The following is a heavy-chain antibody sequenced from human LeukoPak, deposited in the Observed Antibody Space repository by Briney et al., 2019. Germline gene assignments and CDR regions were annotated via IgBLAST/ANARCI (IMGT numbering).Heavy chain of an antibody. V-gene: IGHV4-34*01. Sequence: SETLSLTCTVYGGPFRGYHWTWIRQSPGKGLEWIGEINHTGSTNYNPSLKSRVTISVDTSKSQFSLRLNSLAAADTAMYYCARGPIVVVNRFFDYWGQGTLVTVSS. D-gene: IGHD2-21*01. CDR3: ARGPIVVVNRFFDY. J-gene: IGHJ4*02. CDR2: INHTGST. CDR1: GGPFRGYH.